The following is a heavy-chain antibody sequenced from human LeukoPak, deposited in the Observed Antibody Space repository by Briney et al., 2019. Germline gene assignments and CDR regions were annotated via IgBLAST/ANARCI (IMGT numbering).Heavy chain of an antibody. CDR2: IYYSGST. Sequence: SETLSLTCTVSGGSISSYYWSWIRQPPGKGLEWIGYIYYSGSTNYNPSLKSRVTISVDTSKNQFSLKLSSVTAADTAVYYCARRGYSYGYAGFGAAFDIWGQGTMVTVSS. CDR1: GGSISSYY. J-gene: IGHJ3*02. V-gene: IGHV4-59*08. CDR3: ARRGYSYGYAGFGAAFDI. D-gene: IGHD5-18*01.